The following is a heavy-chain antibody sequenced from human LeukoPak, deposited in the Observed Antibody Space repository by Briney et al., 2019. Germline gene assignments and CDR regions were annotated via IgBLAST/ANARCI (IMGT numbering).Heavy chain of an antibody. CDR1: GGSISSGGYY. J-gene: IGHJ4*02. CDR2: IYYSGST. D-gene: IGHD3-22*01. Sequence: SQTLSLTCTVSGGSISSGGYYWSWIRQHPGKGLEWIGYIYYSGSTYYNPSLKSRVTISVDTSKNQFSLKLSSVTAADTAVYYCARVGSYDSSGYYGLSFDYWGQGTLVTVSS. V-gene: IGHV4-31*03. CDR3: ARVGSYDSSGYYGLSFDY.